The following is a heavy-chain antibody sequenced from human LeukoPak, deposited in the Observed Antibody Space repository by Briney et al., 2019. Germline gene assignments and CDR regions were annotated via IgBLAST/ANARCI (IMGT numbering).Heavy chain of an antibody. CDR1: GGSISGSY. CDR2: IYSCGST. J-gene: IGHJ4*02. Sequence: SETLSLTCTVSGGSISGSYWSWIRQPAGKGLEWIGRIYSCGSTNYNPSLKSRVTMSVDTSKNQVSLKLNSVTAADTAVYYCARGFCSGGSCYLFDSWGQGTLVTVSS. V-gene: IGHV4-4*07. D-gene: IGHD2-15*01. CDR3: ARGFCSGGSCYLFDS.